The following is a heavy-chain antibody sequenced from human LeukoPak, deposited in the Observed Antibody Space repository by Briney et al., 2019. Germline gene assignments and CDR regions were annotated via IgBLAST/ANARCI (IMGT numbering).Heavy chain of an antibody. Sequence: PSQTLSLTCTVSGGSISSGDYYWSWIRQPPGKGLEWIGYIYYSGSTYYNPSLKSRVTISVDTSKNQFSLKLSSVTAADTAVYYCAREGRGWFGELGNPWGQGTLVTVSS. CDR2: IYYSGST. J-gene: IGHJ5*02. V-gene: IGHV4-30-4*08. CDR1: GGSISSGDYY. D-gene: IGHD3-10*01. CDR3: AREGRGWFGELGNP.